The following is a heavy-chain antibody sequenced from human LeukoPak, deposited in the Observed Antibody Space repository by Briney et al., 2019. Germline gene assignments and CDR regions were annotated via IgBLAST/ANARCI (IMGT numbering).Heavy chain of an antibody. CDR2: INHSGSN. Sequence: SETLSLTCAVYGGSFSGYYWSWIRPPPGKGLEWVGEINHSGSNNYNPSLKSGVTISVDTSKNQFSLKLSYVTAADPAVYYCARGRGRESYSPQFDYWGQGNLVTVSS. CDR3: ARGRGRESYSPQFDY. V-gene: IGHV4-34*01. CDR1: GGSFSGYY. D-gene: IGHD1-26*01. J-gene: IGHJ4*02.